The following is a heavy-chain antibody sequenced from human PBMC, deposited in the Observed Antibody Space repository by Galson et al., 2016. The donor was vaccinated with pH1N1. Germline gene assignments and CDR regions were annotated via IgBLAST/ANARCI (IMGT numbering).Heavy chain of an antibody. CDR2: IIPSFGTT. CDR1: GGPFSTYA. D-gene: IGHD3-22*01. Sequence: SVKVSCKASGGPFSTYAFNWGRQAPGQGLEWVGGIIPSFGTTNFPQKFRDRLTITTDESTSTTYMELSSLRFDDTAIYSCARDGRRFYDNSAYYPSFLYYWGQGTLITVSS. V-gene: IGHV1-69*05. J-gene: IGHJ4*02. CDR3: ARDGRRFYDNSAYYPSFLYY.